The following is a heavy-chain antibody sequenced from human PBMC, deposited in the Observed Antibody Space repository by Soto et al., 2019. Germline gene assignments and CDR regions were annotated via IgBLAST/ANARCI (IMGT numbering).Heavy chain of an antibody. D-gene: IGHD2-15*01. Sequence: EVQLVESGGGLVQPGGSLRLSCAASGLTVSSNYMSWARQTPGKGLEWVSVIYSNGNTYYADSVKGRFTISRDNSKNTVYLLMNSLRAEDTAVYYCAREQPPALYFGMDVWGQGTTVIVSS. CDR2: IYSNGNT. CDR3: AREQPPALYFGMDV. CDR1: GLTVSSNY. V-gene: IGHV3-66*01. J-gene: IGHJ6*02.